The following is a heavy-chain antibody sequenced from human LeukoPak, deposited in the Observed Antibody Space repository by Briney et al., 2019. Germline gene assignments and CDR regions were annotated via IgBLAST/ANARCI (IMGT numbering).Heavy chain of an antibody. CDR1: GGSIRSSNW. D-gene: IGHD2/OR15-2a*01. J-gene: IGHJ4*02. Sequence: SETLSLTCAVSGGSIRSSNWRSWVRQPPRKGLEWTGEIYHSGSTNYNPSLKSRVTISVDTSKNQFSLKLSSVTAADTAVYYCARASNLRTFDFWGQGTLVTVSS. CDR3: ARASNLRTFDF. CDR2: IYHSGST. V-gene: IGHV4-4*02.